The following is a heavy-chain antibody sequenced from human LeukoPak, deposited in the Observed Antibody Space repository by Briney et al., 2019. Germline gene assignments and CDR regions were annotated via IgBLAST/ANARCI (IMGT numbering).Heavy chain of an antibody. CDR3: ARDSYYYDSSGGDPYFDY. CDR1: GFTFSDYY. V-gene: IGHV3-11*06. D-gene: IGHD3-22*01. CDR2: ISSSSSFT. Sequence: GGSLRLSCAASGFTFSDYYMSWIRQAPGKGLEWVSYISSSSSFTNSADSVKGRFTISRDNAKNSLYLQMNSLRAEDTAVYYCARDSYYYDSSGGDPYFDYWGQGTLVTVSS. J-gene: IGHJ4*02.